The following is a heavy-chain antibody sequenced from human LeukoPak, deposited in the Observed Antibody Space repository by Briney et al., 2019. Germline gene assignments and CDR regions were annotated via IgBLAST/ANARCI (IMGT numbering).Heavy chain of an antibody. J-gene: IGHJ3*02. CDR2: IKQDGSEK. V-gene: IGHV3-7*01. Sequence: GGSLRLSCAASGFTFSSYWMSWVRQAPGKGLEWVANIKQDGSEKYYVDSVKGRFTISRDNAKNSLYLQMNSLRAEDTAVYYCARVHDYDFWSGLGAFDIWGQGTMVTVSP. CDR3: ARVHDYDFWSGLGAFDI. D-gene: IGHD3-3*01. CDR1: GFTFSSYW.